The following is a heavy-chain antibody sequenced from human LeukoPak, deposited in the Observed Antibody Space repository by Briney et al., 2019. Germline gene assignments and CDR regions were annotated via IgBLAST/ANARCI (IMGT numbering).Heavy chain of an antibody. J-gene: IGHJ5*02. D-gene: IGHD6-13*01. CDR2: ISGYNGNT. CDR1: GYTFNSYG. CDR3: ARASAAFSWFDP. V-gene: IGHV1-18*01. Sequence: ASVKVSCKASGYTFNSYGISWVRQAPGQGLEWMGWISGYNGNTNYAQKLQGRVTMTTDTSTSTAYMELRSLRSDDTAVYYCARASAAFSWFDPWGQGTLVTVSS.